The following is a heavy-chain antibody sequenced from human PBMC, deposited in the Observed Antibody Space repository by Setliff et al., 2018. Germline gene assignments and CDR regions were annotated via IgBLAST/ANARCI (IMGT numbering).Heavy chain of an antibody. CDR1: GYTFTGYY. Sequence: AAVKVSCKASGYTFTGYYMYWVRQAPGQGLEWMGRINPSSGATIYSQKFQGRVTMTSDTSISTAYMELGRLRSDDTAVYFCARDGGGDSDAFDIWGQGTMVTVSS. D-gene: IGHD3-16*01. CDR2: INPSSGAT. CDR3: ARDGGGDSDAFDI. V-gene: IGHV1-2*06. J-gene: IGHJ3*02.